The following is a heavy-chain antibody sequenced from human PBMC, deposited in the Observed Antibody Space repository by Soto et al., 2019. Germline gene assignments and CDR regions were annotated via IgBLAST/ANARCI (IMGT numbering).Heavy chain of an antibody. Sequence: PGKGLEWIGYIYYSGSTNYNPSFKSRVTISVDTPKNQFSLKLTSVTAADTAVYYCERGVRTLRPWGQGPLVTVSS. J-gene: IGHJ5*02. CDR2: IYYSGST. CDR3: ERGVRTLRP. V-gene: IGHV4-59*01.